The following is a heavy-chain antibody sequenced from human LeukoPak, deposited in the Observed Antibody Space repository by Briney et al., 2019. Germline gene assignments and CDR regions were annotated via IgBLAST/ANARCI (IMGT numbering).Heavy chain of an antibody. CDR2: ISSSGSTI. CDR3: ARALYSSGWYY. D-gene: IGHD6-19*01. V-gene: IGHV3-48*04. CDR1: GFTFSSYS. J-gene: IGHJ4*02. Sequence: PGGSLRLSCAASGFTFSSYSMNWIRQAPGKGLEWVSYISSSGSTIYYADSVKGRFTISRDNAKNSLYLQMNSLRAEDTAVYYCARALYSSGWYYWGQGTLVTVSS.